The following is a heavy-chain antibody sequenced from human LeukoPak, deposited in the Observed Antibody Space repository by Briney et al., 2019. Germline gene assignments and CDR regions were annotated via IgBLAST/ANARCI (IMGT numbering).Heavy chain of an antibody. Sequence: ESLSLTCTVSGGSISTYYWSWIRQPPGKGLWWIACIQCSVLTNCSPWLKSRVSISLDTSKHQVSLKLTCVTAAPRAVYYCARHLNTDMVKAHFDYWGQGTLVTVSS. CDR1: GGSISTYY. J-gene: IGHJ4*02. V-gene: IGHV4-59*08. D-gene: IGHD5-18*01. CDR3: ARHLNTDMVKAHFDY. CDR2: IQCSVLT.